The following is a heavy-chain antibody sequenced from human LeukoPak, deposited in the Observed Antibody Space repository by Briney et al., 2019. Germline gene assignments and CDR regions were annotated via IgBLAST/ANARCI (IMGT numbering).Heavy chain of an antibody. CDR2: IIPIFGTA. CDR3: ARDTKRSRARWENLGFDP. V-gene: IGHV1-18*04. Sequence: ASVKVSCKASGYTFTSYYMHWVRQAPGQGLEWMGGIIPIFGTANYAQKLQGRVTMTTDTSTSTAYMELRSLRSDDTAVYYCARDTKRSRARWENLGFDPWGQGTLVTVSS. D-gene: IGHD1-26*01. J-gene: IGHJ5*02. CDR1: GYTFTSYY.